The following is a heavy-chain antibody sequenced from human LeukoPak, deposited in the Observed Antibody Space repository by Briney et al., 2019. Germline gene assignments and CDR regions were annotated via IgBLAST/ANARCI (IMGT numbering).Heavy chain of an antibody. J-gene: IGHJ4*02. CDR3: ARRAGAYSHPYDY. D-gene: IGHD4/OR15-4a*01. CDR1: GFTFDDYA. CDR2: ISWNSGSI. Sequence: GRSLRLSCAASGFTFDDYAMHWVQQAPGKGLEWVSGISWNSGSIGYADSVKGRFTISRDNSKNTLYLQMNSLRAEDTAVYYCARRAGAYSHPYDYWGQGTLVTVSS. V-gene: IGHV3-9*01.